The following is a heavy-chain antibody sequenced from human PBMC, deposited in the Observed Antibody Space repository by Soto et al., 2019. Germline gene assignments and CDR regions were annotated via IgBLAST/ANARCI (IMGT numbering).Heavy chain of an antibody. Sequence: SVKVSCKASVFTFTSSGVQWVRQARGQRLEWIGWIVVGSGNTNYAQKFQERVTITRDMSTSTAYMELSSLRSEDTAVYYCAAAPPSYYDFWSGPRPHRPFDYWGQGTLVTVSS. CDR2: IVVGSGNT. V-gene: IGHV1-58*01. CDR3: AAAPPSYYDFWSGPRPHRPFDY. CDR1: VFTFTSSG. J-gene: IGHJ4*02. D-gene: IGHD3-3*01.